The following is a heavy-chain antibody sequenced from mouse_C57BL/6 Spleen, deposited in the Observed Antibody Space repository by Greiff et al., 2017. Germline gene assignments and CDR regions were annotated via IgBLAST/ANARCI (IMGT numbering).Heavy chain of an antibody. V-gene: IGHV5-6*01. CDR3: AREAGITTYYFDY. CDR2: ISSGGSYT. CDR1: GFTFSSYG. D-gene: IGHD2-4*01. Sequence: EVQVVESGGDLVKPGGSLKLSCAASGFTFSSYGMSWVRQTPDKRLEWVATISSGGSYTYYPDSVKGRFTISRDNAKNTLYLQMSSLKSEDTAMYYCAREAGITTYYFDYWGQGTTLTVSS. J-gene: IGHJ2*01.